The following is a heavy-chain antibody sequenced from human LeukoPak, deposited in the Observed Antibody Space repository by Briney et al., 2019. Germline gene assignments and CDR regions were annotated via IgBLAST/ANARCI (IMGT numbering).Heavy chain of an antibody. V-gene: IGHV4-31*03. CDR1: GGSISSGGYY. J-gene: IGHJ4*02. CDR2: IYYSGST. CDR3: AREATTLDYFDY. D-gene: IGHD1-26*01. Sequence: PSQTLSLTCTVSGGSISSGGYYWSWIRQHPGKGLEWIGYIYYSGSTCYNPSLKSRVTISVDTSKNQFSLKLSSVTAADTAVYYCAREATTLDYFDYWGQGTLVTVSS.